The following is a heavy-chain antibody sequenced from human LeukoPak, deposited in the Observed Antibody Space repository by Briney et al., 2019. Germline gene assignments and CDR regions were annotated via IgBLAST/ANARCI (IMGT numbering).Heavy chain of an antibody. CDR3: ARENLVSYYDILTGPLDY. J-gene: IGHJ4*02. CDR1: GGSISSYY. D-gene: IGHD3-9*01. V-gene: IGHV4-59*01. Sequence: PSETLSLTCTVSGGSISSYYWSWIRHPPGKGLEWIGYIYYSGSTNYNPSLKSRVTISVDTSKNPFSLKLSSVTAADTAVYYCARENLVSYYDILTGPLDYWGQGTLVTVSS. CDR2: IYYSGST.